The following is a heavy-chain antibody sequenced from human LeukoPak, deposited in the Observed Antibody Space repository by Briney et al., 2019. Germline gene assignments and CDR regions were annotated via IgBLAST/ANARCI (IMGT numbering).Heavy chain of an antibody. D-gene: IGHD2-2*01. CDR1: GGSISSGSYY. J-gene: IGHJ4*02. V-gene: IGHV4-61*02. CDR2: IYTSGST. CDR3: ARVFGCSSTSCYGGADY. Sequence: PSETLSLTCTVSGGSISSGSYYWSWIRRPAGKGLEWIGRIYTSGSTNYNPSLKSRVTISVDTSKNQFSLKLSSVTAADTAVYYCARVFGCSSTSCYGGADYWGQGTLVTVSS.